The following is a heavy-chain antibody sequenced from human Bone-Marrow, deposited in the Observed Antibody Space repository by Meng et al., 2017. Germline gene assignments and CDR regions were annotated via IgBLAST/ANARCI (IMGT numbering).Heavy chain of an antibody. D-gene: IGHD1-26*01. CDR1: GGSISSPNW. CDR2: IYHSGST. Sequence: QGQLQGSGPGLVKPSGTLALTCAVSGGSISSPNWWSWVRQPPGRGLEWIGEIYHSGSTTYNPSLLSRVTISVDKSKNQFSLKLSSVTAADTAIYYCARVIYRPSGHNYFDPWGQGTLVTVSS. J-gene: IGHJ5*02. V-gene: IGHV4-4*02. CDR3: ARVIYRPSGHNYFDP.